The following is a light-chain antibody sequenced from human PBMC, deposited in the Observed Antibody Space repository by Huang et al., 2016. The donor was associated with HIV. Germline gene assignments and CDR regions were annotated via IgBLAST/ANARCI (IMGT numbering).Light chain of an antibody. V-gene: IGKV1-39*01. CDR1: QSIITY. Sequence: DIQMTQSPSSLSASVGDRVTITCRASQSIITYLNWYQQKPGKAPKLLIDGASSLQSGVASRFSGSGSGTDFTLTISSLQPEDFATYYCQQSYSIPPMYTFGQGTKLEIK. J-gene: IGKJ2*01. CDR2: GAS. CDR3: QQSYSIPPMYT.